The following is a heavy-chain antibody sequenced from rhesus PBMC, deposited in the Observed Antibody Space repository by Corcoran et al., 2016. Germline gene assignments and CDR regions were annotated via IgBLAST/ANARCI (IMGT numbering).Heavy chain of an antibody. J-gene: IGHJ4*01. Sequence: QVQLQESGPGVMKPSETLSLTCAVSGGSISDSYWWTWIRQPPGKGLEWIGYIHGDSTSTNYTPSLKSRVTSSKDPSKNEFSLKLSSVTAADTAVYYCARSFISAGALDSWGQGVLVTVSS. V-gene: IGHV4S10*01. CDR2: IHGDSTST. D-gene: IGHD6-31*01. CDR1: GGSISDSYW. CDR3: ARSFISAGALDS.